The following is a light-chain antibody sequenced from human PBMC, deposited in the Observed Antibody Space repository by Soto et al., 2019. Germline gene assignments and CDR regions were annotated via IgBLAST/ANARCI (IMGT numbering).Light chain of an antibody. CDR1: QRVSSTY. V-gene: IGKV3-20*01. Sequence: EVVWTQPPDTVSLFPGERATLSCRASQRVSSTYFAWYRKKPGQPPSLLIYGASNRATGVPDRFSGSGSGTDFTLTIRRLEPEDFAVYYCQKYYSSPPGFTFGPGTTVEVK. CDR2: GAS. J-gene: IGKJ3*01. CDR3: QKYYSSPPGFT.